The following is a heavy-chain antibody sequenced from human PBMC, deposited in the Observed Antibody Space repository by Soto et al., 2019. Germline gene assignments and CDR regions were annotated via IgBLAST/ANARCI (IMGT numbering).Heavy chain of an antibody. Sequence: SETLSLTCTVSGGSISSYYWSWTRQPPGKGLEWIGYIYYSGSTNYNPSLKSRVTISVDTSKNQFSLKLSSVTAADTAVYYCARVGSGSWYNWFDPWGQGTLVTVSS. CDR2: IYYSGST. J-gene: IGHJ5*02. CDR3: ARVGSGSWYNWFDP. V-gene: IGHV4-59*01. D-gene: IGHD1-26*01. CDR1: GGSISSYY.